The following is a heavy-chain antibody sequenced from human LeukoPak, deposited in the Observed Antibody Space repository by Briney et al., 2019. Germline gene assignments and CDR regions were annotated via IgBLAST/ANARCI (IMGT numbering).Heavy chain of an antibody. D-gene: IGHD5-18*01. V-gene: IGHV1-69*04. CDR2: IIPILGIA. CDR3: AREDTAMVKGEDYFDY. CDR1: GGTFSSYA. Sequence: ASVKVSCKASGGTFSSYAISWVRQAPGQGLEWMGRIIPILGIANYAQKFQGRVTITADKSTSTAYMELSSLRSEDTAVYYCAREDTAMVKGEDYFDYWGQGTLVTVSS. J-gene: IGHJ4*02.